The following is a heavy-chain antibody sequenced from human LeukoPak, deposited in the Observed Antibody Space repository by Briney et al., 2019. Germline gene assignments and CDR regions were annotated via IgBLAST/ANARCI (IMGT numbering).Heavy chain of an antibody. V-gene: IGHV1-2*02. CDR2: INPNTGDP. CDR1: GYTFTSYD. Sequence: ASVKVSCKASGYTFTSYDINWVRQATGQGLEWMGWINPNTGDPNYAQKFQGRVTMTRDTSISTVYMELSRLKSDDTAVYYCAKDKDWGQGTLVTVSS. J-gene: IGHJ4*02. CDR3: AKDKD.